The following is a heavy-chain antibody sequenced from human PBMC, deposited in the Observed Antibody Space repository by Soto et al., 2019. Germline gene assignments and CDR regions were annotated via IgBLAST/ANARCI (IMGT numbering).Heavy chain of an antibody. CDR3: ARGTIFGVVIKVPKYYYVMDV. V-gene: IGHV1-69*02. J-gene: IGHJ6*02. D-gene: IGHD3-3*01. Sequence: SVKVSCKASGGTFSSYTISWVRQAPGQGLEWMGRIIPILGIANYAQKFQGRVTITADKSTSTAYMELSSLRSEDTAVYYCARGTIFGVVIKVPKYYYVMDVWGQGTTVTVSS. CDR1: GGTFSSYT. CDR2: IIPILGIA.